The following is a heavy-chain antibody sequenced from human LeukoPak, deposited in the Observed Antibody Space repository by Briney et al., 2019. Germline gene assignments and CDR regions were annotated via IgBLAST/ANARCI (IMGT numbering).Heavy chain of an antibody. J-gene: IGHJ4*02. CDR2: IIPLFGTP. D-gene: IGHD6-19*01. CDR3: ASLPETYSSGLYTVDY. V-gene: IGHV1-69*13. Sequence: GASVKVSCKASGGTLSSYDINWVRQAPGQGLEWMGGIIPLFGTPNYAQRFQGRLTITADESTNTVYMELSSLRFDDTAVYYCASLPETYSSGLYTVDYWGQGTLLTVSP. CDR1: GGTLSSYD.